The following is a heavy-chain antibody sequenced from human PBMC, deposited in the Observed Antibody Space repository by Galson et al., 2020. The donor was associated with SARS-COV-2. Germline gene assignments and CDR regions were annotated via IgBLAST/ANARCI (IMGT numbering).Heavy chain of an antibody. V-gene: IGHV3-7*01. CDR2: IQQCGGAE. J-gene: IGHJ2*01. Sequence: TGGSLRLSCAASGFPFTTYWMAWVRQAPGKGLEWVADIQQCGGAERYVQSVKERLTISRDNAENSLDRQMTSLRAEDTGVYYCSRDLWGRHYDSKTGYDNDGFDLWGRGTLVTVSS. CDR1: GFPFTTYW. CDR3: SRDLWGRHYDSKTGYDNDGFDL. D-gene: IGHD3-22*01.